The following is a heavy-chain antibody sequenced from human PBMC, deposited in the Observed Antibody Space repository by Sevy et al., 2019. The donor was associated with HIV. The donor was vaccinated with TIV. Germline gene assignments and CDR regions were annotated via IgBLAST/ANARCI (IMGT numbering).Heavy chain of an antibody. D-gene: IGHD1-26*01. CDR2: IGSDGETT. CDR1: GFPFSSYS. V-gene: IGHV3-64*01. J-gene: IGHJ3*01. Sequence: GESLKISCAASGFPFSSYSFYWVRQAPGKGLEYVSAIGSDGETTLYASSVKGRFTISRDNSKNTVFLQMGRLRSEDMGFYYCARGSGTYHAFDLWGRGTMVTVSS. CDR3: ARGSGTYHAFDL.